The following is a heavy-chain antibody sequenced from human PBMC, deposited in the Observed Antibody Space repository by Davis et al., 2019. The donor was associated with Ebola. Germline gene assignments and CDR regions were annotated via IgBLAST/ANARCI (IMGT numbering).Heavy chain of an antibody. CDR2: ISWNSGSI. V-gene: IGHV3-9*01. CDR1: GFTFDDYA. Sequence: SLKISCAASGFTFDDYAMHWVRQAPGKGLEWVSGISWNSGSIGYADSVKGRFTISRDNAKNSLYLQMNSLRAEDTALYYCAKGRYDFWSGYYRYWGQGTLVTVSS. J-gene: IGHJ4*02. CDR3: AKGRYDFWSGYYRY. D-gene: IGHD3-3*01.